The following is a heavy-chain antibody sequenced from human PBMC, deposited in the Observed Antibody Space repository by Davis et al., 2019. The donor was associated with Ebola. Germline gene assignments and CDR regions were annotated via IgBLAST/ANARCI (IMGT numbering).Heavy chain of an antibody. CDR3: ARHEPTVTTFDY. V-gene: IGHV1-46*01. CDR2: INPSGGST. CDR1: GFTLTNYA. J-gene: IGHJ4*02. D-gene: IGHD4-17*01. Sequence: ASVKVSCKASGFTLTNYAIHWVRQAPGQGLEWMGIINPSGGSTSYAQKFQGRVTMTRDTSTSTVYMELSSLRSEDTAVYYCARHEPTVTTFDYWGQGTLVSVSS.